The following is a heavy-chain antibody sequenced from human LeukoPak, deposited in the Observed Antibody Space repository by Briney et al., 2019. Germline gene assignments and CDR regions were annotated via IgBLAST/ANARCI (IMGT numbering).Heavy chain of an antibody. D-gene: IGHD3-10*01. V-gene: IGHV3-30*18. CDR1: GFTFSSYS. J-gene: IGHJ4*02. CDR3: AKVVYYGSGSLGGFDY. CDR2: ISYDGSNK. Sequence: GGSLRLSCAASGFTFSSYSMNWVRQAPGKGLEWVAVISYDGSNKYYADSVKSRFTISRDNSKNTLYLQMNSLRAEDTAVYYCAKVVYYGSGSLGGFDYWGQGTLVTVSS.